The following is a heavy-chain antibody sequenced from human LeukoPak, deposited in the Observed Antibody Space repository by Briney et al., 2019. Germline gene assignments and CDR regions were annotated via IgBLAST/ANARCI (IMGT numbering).Heavy chain of an antibody. CDR3: ARGVRFLGPPYHYYYMDV. V-gene: IGHV1-8*01. CDR1: GYTFTSYD. J-gene: IGHJ6*03. CDR2: MNPNSGNT. Sequence: ASVKVSCKASGYTFTSYDINWVRQATGQGLEWMGWMNPNSGNTGYAQKFQGRVTMTRNTSISTAYMDLSSLRSDDTAVYYCARGVRFLGPPYHYYYMDVWGKGTTVTVSS. D-gene: IGHD3-3*01.